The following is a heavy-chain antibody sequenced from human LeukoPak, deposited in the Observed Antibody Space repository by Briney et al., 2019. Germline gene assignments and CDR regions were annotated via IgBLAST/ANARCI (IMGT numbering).Heavy chain of an antibody. J-gene: IGHJ4*02. D-gene: IGHD1-14*01. Sequence: SETLSLTCAVYGGSFSGYYWSWIRQPPGKGLEWIGEINHSGSTNYNPSLKSRVTISVDTSKSQFSLKLSSVTAADTAVYYCARFLGITVGHDYWGQGTLVTVSS. CDR2: INHSGST. V-gene: IGHV4-34*01. CDR3: ARFLGITVGHDY. CDR1: GGSFSGYY.